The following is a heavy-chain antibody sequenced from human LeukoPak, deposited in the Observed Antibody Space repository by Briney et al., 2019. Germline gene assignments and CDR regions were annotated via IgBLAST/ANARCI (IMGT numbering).Heavy chain of an antibody. D-gene: IGHD3-22*01. CDR3: ARFQGGYYYDSSGYYYDLDY. CDR2: IWYDGSNK. CDR1: GFTFSSYG. Sequence: GGSLRLSCAASGFTFSSYGMHWVRQAPGKGLEWVAVIWYDGSNKYYADSVKGRFTISRDNSKNTLYLQMNSLRAEDTAVYYCARFQGGYYYDSSGYYYDLDYWGQGTLVTVSS. V-gene: IGHV3-33*01. J-gene: IGHJ4*02.